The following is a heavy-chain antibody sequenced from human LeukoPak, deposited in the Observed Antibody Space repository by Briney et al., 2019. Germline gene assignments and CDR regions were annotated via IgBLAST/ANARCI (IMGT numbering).Heavy chain of an antibody. Sequence: PSETLSLTCAVYGVSFSGYYWSWIRQPPGKGLEWIGEINHSGSTNYNPSLKSRVTISVDTSKTQFSLKLSSVTAADPAVYYCARGRIVLVVYAMEFDYWGQGTLVTVSS. CDR2: INHSGST. V-gene: IGHV4-34*01. D-gene: IGHD2-8*02. CDR3: ARGRIVLVVYAMEFDY. J-gene: IGHJ4*02. CDR1: GVSFSGYY.